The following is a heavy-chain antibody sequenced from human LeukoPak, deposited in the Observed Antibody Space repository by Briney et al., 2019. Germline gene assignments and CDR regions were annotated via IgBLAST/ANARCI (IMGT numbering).Heavy chain of an antibody. D-gene: IGHD3-3*01. CDR2: INHSGST. V-gene: IGHV4-34*01. CDR1: GGSFSGYY. Sequence: SETLSLTCAVYGGSFSGYYWSWIRQPPGKGLEWIGEINHSGSTNYNPSLKSRVTISVDTSKNQFSLKLSSVTAADTAVYYCARGLGDFWSGYTYYFDYWGQGTLVTVSS. CDR3: ARGLGDFWSGYTYYFDY. J-gene: IGHJ4*02.